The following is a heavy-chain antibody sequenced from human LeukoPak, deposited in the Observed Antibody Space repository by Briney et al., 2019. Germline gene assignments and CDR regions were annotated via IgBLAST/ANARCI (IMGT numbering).Heavy chain of an antibody. V-gene: IGHV3-23*01. D-gene: IGHD4-23*01. CDR3: AKHPKLAGYYFDY. J-gene: IGHJ4*02. CDR2: ISGSGGST. CDR1: GFTFSSYA. Sequence: GGSLRLSCAASGFTFSSYAMSWVRQAPGKGLEWVSAISGSGGSTYYADSVKGRFTISRDNSKNTLYLRMNSLRAEDTAVYYCAKHPKLAGYYFDYWGQGTLVTVSS.